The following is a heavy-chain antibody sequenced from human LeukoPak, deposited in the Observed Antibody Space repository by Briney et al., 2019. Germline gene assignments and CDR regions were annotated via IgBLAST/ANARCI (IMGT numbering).Heavy chain of an antibody. D-gene: IGHD5-18*01. CDR1: GYTLTEIS. CDR3: ATVGYSYGAFDY. J-gene: IGHJ4*02. V-gene: IGHV1-24*01. CDR2: FGREDGET. Sequence: ASVKVSCKVSGYTLTEISLHWVRQAPGKGLEWMGGFGREDGETMYAQKFQGRVTMTEDTSTDTAFMELSSLRSEDTAVYYCATVGYSYGAFDYWGQGTLVIVSS.